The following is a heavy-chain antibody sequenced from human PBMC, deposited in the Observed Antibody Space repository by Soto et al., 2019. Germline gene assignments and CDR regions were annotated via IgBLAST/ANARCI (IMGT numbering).Heavy chain of an antibody. CDR3: ARVPTDLYYYYYMDV. CDR1: GFTFSSYW. Sequence: GGSLRLSCAASGFTFSSYWMSWVRQAPGKGLEWVANIKQDGSEKYYVDSVKGRFTISRDNAKNSLYLQMNSLRAEDTAVYYCARVPTDLYYYYYMDVWGKGTTVTVSS. CDR2: IKQDGSEK. J-gene: IGHJ6*03. V-gene: IGHV3-7*01.